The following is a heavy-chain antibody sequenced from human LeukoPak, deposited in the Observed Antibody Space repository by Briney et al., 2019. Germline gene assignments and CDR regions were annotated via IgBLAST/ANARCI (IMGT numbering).Heavy chain of an antibody. CDR2: IYHSGST. V-gene: IGHV4-30-2*01. CDR3: ARGYDLWSGYYMAHDAFDI. CDR1: GGSISSGGYY. J-gene: IGHJ3*02. D-gene: IGHD3-3*01. Sequence: SQTLSLTCTVSGGSISSGGYYWSWIRQPPGKGLEWIGYIYHSGSTYYNPSLKSRVTISVDRSKNQFSLKLSSVTAADTAVYYCARGYDLWSGYYMAHDAFDIWGQGTMVTVSS.